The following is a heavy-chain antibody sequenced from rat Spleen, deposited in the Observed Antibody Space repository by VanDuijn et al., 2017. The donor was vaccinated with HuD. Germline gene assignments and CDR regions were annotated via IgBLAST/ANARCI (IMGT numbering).Heavy chain of an antibody. CDR1: GFTFSSFA. J-gene: IGHJ3*01. D-gene: IGHD1-6*01. CDR3: ARPGYGYPFAY. Sequence: EVQLVESGGGLVQPGRSLKLSCAASGFTFSSFALAWVRQVPKKGLEWVATISYDGSSTYYRDSVKGRFAISRDNAKSTLYLQMDSLRSEDTATYYCARPGYGYPFAYWGQGTLVTVSS. CDR2: ISYDGSST. V-gene: IGHV5-7*01.